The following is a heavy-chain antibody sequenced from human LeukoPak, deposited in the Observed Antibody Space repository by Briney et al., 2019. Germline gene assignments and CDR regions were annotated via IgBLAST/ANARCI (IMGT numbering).Heavy chain of an antibody. D-gene: IGHD6-19*01. J-gene: IGHJ4*02. Sequence: ASVKVSCKASGGTFSRYAISWVRQAPGQGLEWMGGLIPMFGIANYAQKFQGRVTITADESTSTAYMELSSLRSEDTAVYYCARDRPYTGGWRGFDYWGQGTLVTVSS. CDR2: LIPMFGIA. CDR1: GGTFSRYA. CDR3: ARDRPYTGGWRGFDY. V-gene: IGHV1-69*01.